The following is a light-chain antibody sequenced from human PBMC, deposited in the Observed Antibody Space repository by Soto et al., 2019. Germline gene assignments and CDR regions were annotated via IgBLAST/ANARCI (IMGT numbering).Light chain of an antibody. CDR2: SNN. V-gene: IGLV1-44*01. CDR3: AAWDDSLNGVV. J-gene: IGLJ2*01. CDR1: SSNIGINT. Sequence: QLVLTQPPSASGTPGQRVTISCSGSSSNIGINTVNWYQQLPGTAPKLLIYSNNQRPSGVPDRFSGSKSGTSASLAISGLQSEDEADYYCAAWDDSLNGVVLGGGTKLTVL.